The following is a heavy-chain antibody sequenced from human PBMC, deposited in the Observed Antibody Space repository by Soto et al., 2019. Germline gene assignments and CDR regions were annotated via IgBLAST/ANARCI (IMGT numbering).Heavy chain of an antibody. V-gene: IGHV3-15*01. J-gene: IGHJ5*01. CDR2: IKSKPDGGAT. Sequence: EVQLVESGGGLVKPGGSLRLSCAATGFTFSNAWMSWVRQAPGKGLEWVGHIKSKPDGGATDYAAPVKGRFTISRDESENTVYLQMNSLKTEDTAVYSCTTDGLITFGGVLVPNWFDSWGQGTLVTVSS. CDR3: TTDGLITFGGVLVPNWFDS. CDR1: GFTFSNAW. D-gene: IGHD3-16*02.